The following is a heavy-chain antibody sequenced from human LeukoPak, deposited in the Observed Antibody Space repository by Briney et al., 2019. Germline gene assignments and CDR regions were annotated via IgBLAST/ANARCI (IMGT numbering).Heavy chain of an antibody. CDR3: AKNPYYYYGMDV. CDR1: GFTFSSYG. V-gene: IGHV3-33*06. CDR2: IWYDGSNK. J-gene: IGHJ6*02. Sequence: PGRSLRLSCAASGFTFSSYGMHWVRQAPGKGLEWVAVIWYDGSNKYYADSVKGRFTISRDNSKNTLYLQMNSLRAEDTAVYYCAKNPYYYYGMDVWGQGTTVTVSS.